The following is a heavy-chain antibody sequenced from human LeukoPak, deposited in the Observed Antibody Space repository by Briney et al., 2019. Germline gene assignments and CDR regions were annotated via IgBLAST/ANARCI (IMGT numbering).Heavy chain of an antibody. Sequence: GGSLRLSCATSGFTFSSYSMNWVRQAPGKGLEWVSFISSSSSYIFYADSVKGRFTISRDNAKNSLYLQMNRLRAEDTAVYFCAKDGGGSLEWLPPMDVWGQGTTVTVSS. CDR3: AKDGGGSLEWLPPMDV. V-gene: IGHV3-21*04. D-gene: IGHD3-3*01. J-gene: IGHJ6*02. CDR1: GFTFSSYS. CDR2: ISSSSSYI.